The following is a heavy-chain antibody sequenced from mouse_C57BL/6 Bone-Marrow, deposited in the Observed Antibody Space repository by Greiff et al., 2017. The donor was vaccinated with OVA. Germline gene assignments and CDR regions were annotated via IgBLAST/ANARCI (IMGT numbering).Heavy chain of an antibody. Sequence: VQLQQPGAELVKPGASVKVSCKASGYTFTSYWMPWVKQRPGQGLEWIGDIHPGGGGTNYNQKFKSKATLTVDKSSSTAYMQLSSLTSEDSAVYYCARGYNLLLFDYWGQGTTLTVSS. CDR3: ARGYNLLLFDY. D-gene: IGHD1-1*01. V-gene: IGHV1-55*01. J-gene: IGHJ2*01. CDR1: GYTFTSYW. CDR2: IHPGGGGT.